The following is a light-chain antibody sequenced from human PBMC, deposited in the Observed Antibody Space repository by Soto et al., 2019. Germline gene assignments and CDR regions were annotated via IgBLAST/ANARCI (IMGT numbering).Light chain of an antibody. CDR3: NSFTTSSTYV. V-gene: IGLV2-18*02. CDR2: DVN. CDR1: SSDIGSYNR. Sequence: QSVLTQPASVSGSPGQAITISCTGTSSDIGSYNRVSWYQQPPGTAPKLIIYDVNNRPSGVPDRFSGSKSGNTASLTISGLQAEDEADYYCNSFTTSSTYVFGTGTQLTVL. J-gene: IGLJ1*01.